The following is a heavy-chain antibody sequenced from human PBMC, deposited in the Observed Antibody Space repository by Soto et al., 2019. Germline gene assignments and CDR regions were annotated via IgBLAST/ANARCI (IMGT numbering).Heavy chain of an antibody. CDR1: GFTFSSYA. D-gene: IGHD3-16*02. CDR3: AKGERTSYYDYVWGSYRSIGPLDY. J-gene: IGHJ4*02. CDR2: ISGSGGST. V-gene: IGHV3-23*01. Sequence: GGSLRLSCAASGFTFSSYAMSWVRKPPGKGLEWVSAISGSGGSTYYADSVKGRFTISRDNSKNTLYLQMNSLRAEDTAVYYCAKGERTSYYDYVWGSYRSIGPLDYWGQGTLVTVSS.